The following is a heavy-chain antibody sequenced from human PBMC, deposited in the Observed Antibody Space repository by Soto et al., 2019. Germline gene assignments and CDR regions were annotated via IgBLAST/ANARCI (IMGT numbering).Heavy chain of an antibody. D-gene: IGHD6-13*01. J-gene: IGHJ4*02. CDR1: GFTFSSYA. Sequence: GESLRLSCAASGFTFSSYAMHWVRQAPGKGLEWVAVISYDGSNKYYADSVKGRFTISRDNSKNTLYLQMNSLRAEDTAVYYCARVRIAAAGGSFFDYWGQGTLVTVSS. V-gene: IGHV3-30-3*01. CDR2: ISYDGSNK. CDR3: ARVRIAAAGGSFFDY.